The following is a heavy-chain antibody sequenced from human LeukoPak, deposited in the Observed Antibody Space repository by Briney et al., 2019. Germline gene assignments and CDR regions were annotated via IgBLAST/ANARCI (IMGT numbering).Heavy chain of an antibody. D-gene: IGHD3-3*01. Sequence: ASVKVSCKASGYTFTSYYMHWVRQAPGQGLEWMGIINPSGGSTSYAQKFQGRVTMTRDTSTSTVYIELSSLRSEDTAVYYCAREAATIFGVVIMSWFDPWGQGTLVTVSS. V-gene: IGHV1-46*03. J-gene: IGHJ5*02. CDR2: INPSGGST. CDR3: AREAATIFGVVIMSWFDP. CDR1: GYTFTSYY.